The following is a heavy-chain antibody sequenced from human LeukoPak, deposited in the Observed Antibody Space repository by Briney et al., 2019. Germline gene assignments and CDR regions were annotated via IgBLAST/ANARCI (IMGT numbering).Heavy chain of an antibody. V-gene: IGHV2-70*18. Sequence: TLSLTCTVSGGSISSYYWSWVRQPPGKALEWLALIDWDDDKYYSTSLKTRLTISKDTSKNQVVLTMTNMDPVDTATYYCARIRGSIAARPPDWSFDYWGQGTLVTVSS. J-gene: IGHJ4*02. CDR2: IDWDDDK. D-gene: IGHD6-6*01. CDR3: ARIRGSIAARPPDWSFDY. CDR1: GGSISSYYW.